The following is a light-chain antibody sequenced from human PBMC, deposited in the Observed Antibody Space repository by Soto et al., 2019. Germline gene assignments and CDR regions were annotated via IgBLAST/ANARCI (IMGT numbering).Light chain of an antibody. Sequence: DNHMTQSPSTLSASVGDRVTITCRASQSIRSWLAWYQQKPGKAPNLLIYKASSLRSGVPSRFSGSGSGTEYTLTISSLQPDDSATYYCQQYKSYPWTFGKGTKVDIK. CDR2: KAS. J-gene: IGKJ1*01. CDR3: QQYKSYPWT. CDR1: QSIRSW. V-gene: IGKV1-5*03.